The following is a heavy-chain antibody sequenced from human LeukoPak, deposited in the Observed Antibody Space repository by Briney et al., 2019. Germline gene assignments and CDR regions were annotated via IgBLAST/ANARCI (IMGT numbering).Heavy chain of an antibody. CDR3: ARAPGGFWSALGDY. D-gene: IGHD3-3*01. Sequence: GGSLRLSCAASEFTFSDYSMNWVRQAPGKGLEWVSYITGSSSTIYYADSVKGRFTISRDNAKNSLYLEMSSLRAEDTAVYYCARAPGGFWSALGDYWGQGTLVTVSS. CDR2: ITGSSSTI. J-gene: IGHJ4*02. V-gene: IGHV3-48*01. CDR1: EFTFSDYS.